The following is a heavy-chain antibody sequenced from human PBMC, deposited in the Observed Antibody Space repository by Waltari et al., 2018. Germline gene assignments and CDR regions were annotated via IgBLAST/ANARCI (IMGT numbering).Heavy chain of an antibody. D-gene: IGHD1-1*01. CDR1: GFTFSPQW. V-gene: IGHV3-74*01. CDR3: AKDRLWNSFDS. CDR2: INTDGSST. J-gene: IGHJ4*02. Sequence: EVQLVESGGGLIQPGGSLRPAGPASGFTFSPQWMNWVRQAPGKGPVWVSRINTDGSSTAYADSVKGRFTISRDNAKNTLYLQMNSLRAEDTAVYYCAKDRLWNSFDSWGQGTLVTVSS.